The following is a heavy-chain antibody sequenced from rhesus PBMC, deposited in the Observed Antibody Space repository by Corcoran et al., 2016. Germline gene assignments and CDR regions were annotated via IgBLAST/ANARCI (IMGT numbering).Heavy chain of an antibody. J-gene: IGHJ5-1*01. V-gene: IGHV4S10*01. CDR3: AREGGGVTKFRFDV. Sequence: QVQLQESGPGVVQPSETLSLTCADSGVSNSDNYRWRWIRQHPGKGLEWIGYIFGSSTSTNYNPSLKSLGTISKDTSKNQFSLTLSSLTAADTAFYYCAREGGGVTKFRFDVWGPGVLVTVSS. D-gene: IGHD3-9*01. CDR2: IFGSSTST. CDR1: GVSNSDNYR.